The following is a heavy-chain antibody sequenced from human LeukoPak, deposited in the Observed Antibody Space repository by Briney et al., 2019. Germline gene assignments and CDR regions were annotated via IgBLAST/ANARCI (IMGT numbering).Heavy chain of an antibody. D-gene: IGHD6-13*01. CDR3: ARNKTITAAGTFGQ. Sequence: SETLTLTCTVSGASISSYTYYWGWIRQPPGKGLEWIGSLYNSASTHYNPSLKSRVTMAVDTSKNQFSLRLRSVTAADTAIYYCARNKTITAAGTFGQWGQGTLVTVSS. J-gene: IGHJ4*02. CDR2: LYNSAST. CDR1: GASISSYTYY. V-gene: IGHV4-39*01.